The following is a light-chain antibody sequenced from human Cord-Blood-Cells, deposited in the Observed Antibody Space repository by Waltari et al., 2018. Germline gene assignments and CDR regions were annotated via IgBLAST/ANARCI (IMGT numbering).Light chain of an antibody. CDR1: NSDGWSYNL. CDR2: EVS. CDR3: CSYAGSYV. V-gene: IGLV2-23*02. Sequence: QSALTQPASVSGSPGPSITISCPGPNSDGWSYNLVSWYQQHPGKAPKLMIYEVSKRPSGVSNRFSGSKSGNTASLTISGLQAEDEADYYCCSYAGSYVFGTGTKVTVL. J-gene: IGLJ1*01.